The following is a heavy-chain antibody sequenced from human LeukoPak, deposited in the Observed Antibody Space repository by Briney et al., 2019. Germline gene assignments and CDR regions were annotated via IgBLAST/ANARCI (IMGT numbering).Heavy chain of an antibody. V-gene: IGHV4-31*03. Sequence: TSETLSLTCTVSGASISSGGYYWSWVRQHPGKSLEWIGYIYYSGSTSYYNPSLKSRVTISVDTSKNQFSLRLSSATAADTAVYYCARDCSSTTCPKLDYWGQGTLVTVSS. D-gene: IGHD2-2*01. J-gene: IGHJ4*02. CDR1: GASISSGGYY. CDR2: IYYSGSTS. CDR3: ARDCSSTTCPKLDY.